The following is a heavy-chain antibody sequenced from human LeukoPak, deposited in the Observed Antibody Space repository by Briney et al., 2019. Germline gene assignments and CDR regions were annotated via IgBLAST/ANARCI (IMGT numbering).Heavy chain of an antibody. J-gene: IGHJ3*02. CDR2: IYTSGST. Sequence: SETLSLTCTVSGGSISSYYWSWIRQPAGKGLEWIGRIYTSGSTNYNPSLKSRVTMSLDTSKNQFSLKLSSMTAADTAVYYCATDGLHRNAFDIWGQGTTVTVSS. CDR3: ATDGLHRNAFDI. D-gene: IGHD4-11*01. CDR1: GGSISSYY. V-gene: IGHV4-4*07.